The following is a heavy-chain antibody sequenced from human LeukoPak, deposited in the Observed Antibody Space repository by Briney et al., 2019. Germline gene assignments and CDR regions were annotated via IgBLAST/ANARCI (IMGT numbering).Heavy chain of an antibody. CDR3: ARAPPGTIMMTDY. Sequence: ASMKVSCMASGYTFTSYGIIWVRQAPGQGLEWMGWISAYDGNTNYAQSLQGRVTMTTDTSTSTAYMELRSLRSDDTAVYYCARAPPGTIMMTDYWGQGTLVTVSS. CDR1: GYTFTSYG. CDR2: ISAYDGNT. J-gene: IGHJ4*02. D-gene: IGHD3-16*01. V-gene: IGHV1-18*01.